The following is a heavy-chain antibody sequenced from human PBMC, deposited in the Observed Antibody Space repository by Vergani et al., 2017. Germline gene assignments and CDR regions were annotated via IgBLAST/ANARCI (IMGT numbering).Heavy chain of an antibody. CDR1: GGSISSGGYY. CDR3: ARYCGGDCYSGNWFDP. CDR2: IYYSGST. Sequence: QVQLQESGPGLVKPSQTLSLTCTVSGGSISSGGYYWSWIRQHPGKGLEWIGYIYYSGSTYYNPSLKSRVTISVDTSKNQCSLKLSSVTAADTAVYYCARYCGGDCYSGNWFDPWGQGTLVTVSS. D-gene: IGHD2-21*02. J-gene: IGHJ5*02. V-gene: IGHV4-31*03.